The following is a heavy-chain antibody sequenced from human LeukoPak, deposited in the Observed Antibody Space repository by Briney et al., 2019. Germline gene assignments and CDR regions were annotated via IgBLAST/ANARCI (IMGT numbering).Heavy chain of an antibody. J-gene: IGHJ4*02. V-gene: IGHV1-2*06. Sequence: ASVKVSCKASGYTFIDYYIHWLRQAPGQGLEWMGRINPNIPNTDDTDYAQNFQGRVTMTRDTSISTAFMELSRLTSDDTAVYYCAGDLPSTSNWELDYWGQGALVTVSS. CDR3: AGDLPSTSNWELDY. CDR1: GYTFIDYY. D-gene: IGHD7-27*01. CDR2: INPNIPNTDDT.